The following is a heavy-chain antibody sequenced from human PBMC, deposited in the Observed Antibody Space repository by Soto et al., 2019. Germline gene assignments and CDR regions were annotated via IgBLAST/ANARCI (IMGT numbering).Heavy chain of an antibody. V-gene: IGHV4-61*08. CDR2: IYYSGST. CDR3: ARVWGGAFDI. J-gene: IGHJ3*02. CDR1: GGSISSGGYY. Sequence: SETLSLICTVSGGSISSGGYYWSWIRQHPGKGLEWIGYIYYSGSTNYNPSLKGRVTISVDTSKNQFSLKLSSVTAADTAVYYCARVWGGAFDIWGQGTMVTVSS. D-gene: IGHD3-10*01.